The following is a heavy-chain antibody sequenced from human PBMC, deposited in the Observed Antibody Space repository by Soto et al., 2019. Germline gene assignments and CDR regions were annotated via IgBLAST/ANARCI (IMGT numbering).Heavy chain of an antibody. CDR2: VYWDDDE. Sequence: QITLRESGPALVKPTQTLTLTCSFSGFSLTTSGVGVGWIRQPPGKALEWLALVYWDDDEHYRPSLRSRLTITEDTSKTQVVLTMPTMGPVDTATYYCAHMGVAGTLYYFEYWGQGTLVTVSS. CDR1: GFSLTTSGVG. CDR3: AHMGVAGTLYYFEY. J-gene: IGHJ4*02. D-gene: IGHD6-19*01. V-gene: IGHV2-5*02.